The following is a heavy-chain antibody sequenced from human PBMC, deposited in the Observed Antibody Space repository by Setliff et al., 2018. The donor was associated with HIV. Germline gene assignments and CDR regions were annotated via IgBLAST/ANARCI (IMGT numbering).Heavy chain of an antibody. Sequence: QPGGSLRLSCAASGFSISDFWMSWVRQAPGKGLEWVANIKEDGSEQYYMDSVKGRFTISRDNAKNSLYLQMSSLRAEDTAVYYCARSPYGDYGLDYWGQGTLVTVSS. V-gene: IGHV3-7*05. CDR3: ARSPYGDYGLDY. CDR1: GFSISDFW. J-gene: IGHJ4*02. CDR2: IKEDGSEQ. D-gene: IGHD4-17*01.